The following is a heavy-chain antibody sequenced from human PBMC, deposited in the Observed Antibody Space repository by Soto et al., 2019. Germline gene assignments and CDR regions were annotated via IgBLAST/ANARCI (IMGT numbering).Heavy chain of an antibody. D-gene: IGHD5-12*01. V-gene: IGHV4-39*01. CDR2: IYYSGST. J-gene: IGHJ4*02. CDR3: ARHVEMATTPLGY. Sequence: KPSETLSLTCTVSGGSISSSSYYWGWIRQPPGKGLEWIGSIYYSGSTYYNPSLKSRVTISVDTSKNQFSLKLSSVTAADTAVYYCARHVEMATTPLGYWGQGTLVTVSS. CDR1: GGSISSSSYY.